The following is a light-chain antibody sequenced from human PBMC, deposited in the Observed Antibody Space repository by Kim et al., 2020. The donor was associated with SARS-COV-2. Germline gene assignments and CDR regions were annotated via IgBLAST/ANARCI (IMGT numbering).Light chain of an antibody. J-gene: IGLJ3*02. CDR3: TSYTSSRTWV. CDR2: AVT. Sequence: QSALTQPASVSGSPGQTITISCTGTSSDVGGYNSVSWYQQYPGRVPTIMIYAVTNQPSGVSHPFFGSKSGNTASLTISVLQTGDEAHYYCTSYTSSRTWVFGGVTQLTFL. CDR1: SSDVGGYNS. V-gene: IGLV2-14*03.